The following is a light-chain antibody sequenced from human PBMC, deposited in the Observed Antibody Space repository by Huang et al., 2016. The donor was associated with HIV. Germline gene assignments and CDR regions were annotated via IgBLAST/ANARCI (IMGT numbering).Light chain of an antibody. Sequence: EIVLTQSPAILSVSPGERATLSCRASQNVRSSFAWYQQRPGPPPRPLISGASTRATGIPARFSGSGSGTEFTLTISSLQSEDVAVYYCQQYENWPPEYTFGQGTKLEL. J-gene: IGKJ2*01. CDR1: QNVRSS. CDR2: GAS. CDR3: QQYENWPPEYT. V-gene: IGKV3-15*01.